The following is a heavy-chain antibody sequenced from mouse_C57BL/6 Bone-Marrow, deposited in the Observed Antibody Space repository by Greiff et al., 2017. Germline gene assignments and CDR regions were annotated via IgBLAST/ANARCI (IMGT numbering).Heavy chain of an antibody. Sequence: DVKLVESGGGLVKPGGSLKLSCAASGFTFSDYGMHWVRQAPEKGLEWVAYISSGSSTTYYADTVKGRFTISRDNAKNTLFLQRTSLGSEDAAMYYCARRYYDYWGQGTTLTVSS. J-gene: IGHJ2*01. CDR3: ARRYYDY. D-gene: IGHD2-3*01. CDR2: ISSGSSTT. CDR1: GFTFSDYG. V-gene: IGHV5-17*01.